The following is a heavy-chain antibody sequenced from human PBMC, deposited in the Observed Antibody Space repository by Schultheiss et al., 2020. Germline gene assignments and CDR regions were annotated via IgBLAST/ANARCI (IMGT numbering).Heavy chain of an antibody. CDR1: GGSISSGGYY. J-gene: IGHJ4*02. V-gene: IGHV4-31*03. Sequence: SETLSLICTVSGGSISSGGYYWSWIRQHPGKGLEWIGYIYYSGSTYYNPSLKSRVTISVDTSKNQFSLKLSSVTAADTAVYYCARDYYDSSGYFHFDYWCQGTLVTVSS. D-gene: IGHD3-22*01. CDR3: ARDYYDSSGYFHFDY. CDR2: IYYSGST.